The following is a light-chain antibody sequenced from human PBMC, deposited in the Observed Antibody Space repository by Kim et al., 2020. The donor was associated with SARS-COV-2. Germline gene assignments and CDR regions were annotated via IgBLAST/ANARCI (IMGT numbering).Light chain of an antibody. J-gene: IGKJ1*01. Sequence: EIVLTQSPGTLSLSPGERATLSCRASQSVSSSYLAWYQQKPGQAPRLLIYGASSRATAIPDRFSGSGSGTDFTLTISRLEPEDFAVYYCHQYGSSRTFGQGTKVEIK. CDR2: GAS. CDR1: QSVSSSY. V-gene: IGKV3-20*01. CDR3: HQYGSSRT.